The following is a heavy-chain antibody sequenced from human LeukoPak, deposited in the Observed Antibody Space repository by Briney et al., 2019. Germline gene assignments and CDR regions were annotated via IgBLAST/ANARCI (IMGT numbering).Heavy chain of an antibody. CDR1: GFTFSSYE. CDR2: ISSSGSTI. Sequence: PGGSLRLSCAASGFTFSSYEMNWVRQAPGKGLEWVSYISSSGSTIYYADSVKGRFTISRDNAKNSLYLQMNSLRAEDTAVYYCARDLEIDQEWIQLWPRTEASAFDIWGQGTMVTVSS. CDR3: ARDLEIDQEWIQLWPRTEASAFDI. J-gene: IGHJ3*02. V-gene: IGHV3-48*03. D-gene: IGHD5-18*01.